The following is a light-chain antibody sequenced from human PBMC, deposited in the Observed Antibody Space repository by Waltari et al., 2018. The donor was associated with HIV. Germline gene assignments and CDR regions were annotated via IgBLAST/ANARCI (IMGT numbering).Light chain of an antibody. J-gene: IGKJ2*01. CDR3: QQYYTVPYT. CDR2: GTS. Sequence: EIVMTQSPATLSVSPGERATLSCRASQTIGSNLAWYQQKPGQAPRLLIYGTSTRATGIPARFSGLGSGTEFTLTISSLQSEDFAVYYCQQYYTVPYTFGQGTNLEI. CDR1: QTIGSN. V-gene: IGKV3-15*01.